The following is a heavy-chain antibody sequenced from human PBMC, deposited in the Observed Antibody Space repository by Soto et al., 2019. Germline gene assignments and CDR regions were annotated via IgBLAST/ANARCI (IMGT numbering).Heavy chain of an antibody. CDR3: TRLDYYDSSGYPLPLVADV. J-gene: IGHJ6*02. V-gene: IGHV3-73*01. CDR1: GFTFSGSA. Sequence: PGGSLRLSCAASGFTFSGSAMHWVRQASGKGLEWVGRIRSKANSYATAYAASVKGRFTISRDDSKNTAYLQMNSLKTEDTAVYYCTRLDYYDSSGYPLPLVADVWGQGTTVTVSS. D-gene: IGHD3-22*01. CDR2: IRSKANSYAT.